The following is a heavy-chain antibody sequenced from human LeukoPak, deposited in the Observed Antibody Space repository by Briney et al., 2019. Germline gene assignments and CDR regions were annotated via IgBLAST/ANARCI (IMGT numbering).Heavy chain of an antibody. CDR1: GFTFSSYS. J-gene: IGHJ4*02. D-gene: IGHD5-12*01. CDR3: ASALLAMMGPLLY. Sequence: GGSLRLSCAASGFTFSSYSMNWVRQAPGKGLEWVANINEGGSDKFYVDSVKGRFTISRDNPKNAVSLQMNSLRAEDTAVYYCASALLAMMGPLLYWGREPRVPVPS. CDR2: INEGGSDK. V-gene: IGHV3-7*01.